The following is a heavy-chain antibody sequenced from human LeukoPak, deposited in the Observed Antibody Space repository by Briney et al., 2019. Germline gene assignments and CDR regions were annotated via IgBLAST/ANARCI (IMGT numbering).Heavy chain of an antibody. Sequence: GGSLRLSCAASGFTFSSYAMHWVRQAPGKGLEWVAVISYDGSNKYYADSVKGRFTISRDNSKNTLYLQMNSLRAEDTAVYYCAKDVPNYYGSGSYIDYWGQGTLVTVSS. D-gene: IGHD3-10*01. CDR3: AKDVPNYYGSGSYIDY. CDR2: ISYDGSNK. J-gene: IGHJ4*02. V-gene: IGHV3-30-3*01. CDR1: GFTFSSYA.